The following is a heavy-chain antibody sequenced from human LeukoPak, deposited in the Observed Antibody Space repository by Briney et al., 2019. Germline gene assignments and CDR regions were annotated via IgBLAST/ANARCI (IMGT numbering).Heavy chain of an antibody. V-gene: IGHV4-30-2*01. CDR1: GGSISSGGYS. J-gene: IGHJ4*02. Sequence: PSETLSLTCTVSGGSISSGGYSWSWIRQPPGKGLEWIGYIYHSGSTYYNPSLKSRVTISVDRSKNQFSLKLSSVTAADTAVYYCASREMATTIDYWGQGTLVTVSS. D-gene: IGHD5-24*01. CDR2: IYHSGST. CDR3: ASREMATTIDY.